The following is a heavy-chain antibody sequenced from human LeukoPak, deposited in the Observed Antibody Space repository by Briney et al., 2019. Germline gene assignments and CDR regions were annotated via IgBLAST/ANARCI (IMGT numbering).Heavy chain of an antibody. CDR3: ARARGIAAADDFDY. V-gene: IGHV3-53*05. Sequence: PGGSLRLSCAASGFTVSSNYMSWVRQAPGKGLEWVSLIYSGGSTYYADSVKGRFTISRDNSKNTLYLQMNSLRAEDTAVYYCARARGIAAADDFDYWGQGTLVTVSS. J-gene: IGHJ4*02. D-gene: IGHD6-13*01. CDR2: IYSGGST. CDR1: GFTVSSNY.